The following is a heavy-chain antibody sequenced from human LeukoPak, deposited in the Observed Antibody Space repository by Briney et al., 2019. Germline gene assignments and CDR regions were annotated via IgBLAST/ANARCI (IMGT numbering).Heavy chain of an antibody. J-gene: IGHJ4*02. CDR1: GYTFTGYY. CDR3: ARLKGATRAFDY. CDR2: INPNSGGT. D-gene: IGHD1-26*01. V-gene: IGHV1-2*02. Sequence: ASVKVSCKASGYTFTGYYMHWVRQAPGQGLEWMGWINPNSGGTNYAQKFQGRVTMTRDTSISTAYMELSRLRSDDTAVYYCARLKGATRAFDYWGQGTLVTDSS.